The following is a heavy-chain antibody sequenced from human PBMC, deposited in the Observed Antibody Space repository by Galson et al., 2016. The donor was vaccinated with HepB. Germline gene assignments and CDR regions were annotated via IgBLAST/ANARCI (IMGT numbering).Heavy chain of an antibody. Sequence: ETLSLTCAVSGGSFTNNNWWSWVRQPPGKGLEWIEEMYHSGYTNYNPSLKSRVTMSVDKSKNQFSLRLFAVTAADTAVYHCVRVWGKYFDYWGQGALVTVSS. J-gene: IGHJ4*02. CDR2: MYHSGYT. D-gene: IGHD7-27*01. V-gene: IGHV4-4*02. CDR1: GGSFTNNNW. CDR3: VRVWGKYFDY.